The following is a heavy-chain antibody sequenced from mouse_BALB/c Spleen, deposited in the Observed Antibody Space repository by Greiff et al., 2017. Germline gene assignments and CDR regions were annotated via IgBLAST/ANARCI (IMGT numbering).Heavy chain of an antibody. D-gene: IGHD2-14*01. V-gene: IGHV2-9*02. CDR2: IWAGGST. CDR3: AREAKGGYDFDY. J-gene: IGHJ2*01. CDR1: GFSLTRYA. Sequence: QVQLKESGPGLVAPSQSLSITCTVSGFSLTRYAVHWVRQPPGKGLEWLGVIWAGGSTNYNSALMSRLSISKDNSKSQVFLKMNSLQTEDTAMYYCAREAKGGYDFDYWGEGTTLTVSS.